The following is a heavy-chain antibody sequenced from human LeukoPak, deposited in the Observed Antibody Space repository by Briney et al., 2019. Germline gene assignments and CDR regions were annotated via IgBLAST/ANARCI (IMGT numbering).Heavy chain of an antibody. Sequence: SETLSLTCAVYGGSFSGYYWSWIRQPPGKGLEWIGEINPSGSTNYDPSLKSRVTISVDTSKNQFSLKLSSVTAADTAVYYCARGHRYGGNRAYYYYGMDVWGQGTTVTVSS. J-gene: IGHJ6*02. CDR3: ARGHRYGGNRAYYYYGMDV. CDR2: INPSGST. V-gene: IGHV4-34*01. CDR1: GGSFSGYY. D-gene: IGHD4-23*01.